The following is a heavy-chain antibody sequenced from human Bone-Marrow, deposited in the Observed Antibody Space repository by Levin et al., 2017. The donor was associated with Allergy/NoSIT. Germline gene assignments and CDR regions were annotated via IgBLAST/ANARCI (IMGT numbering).Heavy chain of an antibody. D-gene: IGHD5-18*01. CDR1: GGSISSGGYS. CDR3: ARVAGYSFGYYFDH. V-gene: IGHV4-30-2*01. CDR2: IYLSGST. J-gene: IGHJ4*02. Sequence: SETLSLTCAVSGGSISSGGYSWSWIRQPPGTGLEWIGNIYLSGSTNDNPSLKSRVTISVDRSKNQFSLKLSSVTAAATAVYYCARVAGYSFGYYFDHWGQGTLVTVSS.